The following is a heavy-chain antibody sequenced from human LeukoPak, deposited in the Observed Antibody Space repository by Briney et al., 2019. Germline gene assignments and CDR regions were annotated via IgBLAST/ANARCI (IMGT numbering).Heavy chain of an antibody. CDR1: GGSISSQNW. CDR2: VHHTGTM. CDR3: ARDVPRYSSLLAPRSGSAEDY. Sequence: SETLSLTCAVSGGSISSQNWWSWVRQTPMRGLEWLCEVHHTGTMNHNPSLKSRVSMSVDKSKNQFSLKLSSVTAADTAVYYCARDVPRYSSLLAPRSGSAEDYWGQGTLVTVSS. D-gene: IGHD6-19*01. V-gene: IGHV4-4*02. J-gene: IGHJ4*02.